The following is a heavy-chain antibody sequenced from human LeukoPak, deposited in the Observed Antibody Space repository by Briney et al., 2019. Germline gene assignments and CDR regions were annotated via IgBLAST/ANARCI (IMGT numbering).Heavy chain of an antibody. V-gene: IGHV3-9*01. J-gene: IGHJ5*02. CDR3: AKSPRPRGYSKKDWFDP. CDR2: ISWNSGSI. CDR1: GFTFDDYA. D-gene: IGHD5-12*01. Sequence: GRSLRLSCAASGFTFDDYAMHWVRQAPGKGLEWVSGISWNSGSIGYADSVKGRFTISRDNAKNSPYLQMNSLRAEDTALYYCAKSPRPRGYSKKDWFDPWGQGTLVTVSS.